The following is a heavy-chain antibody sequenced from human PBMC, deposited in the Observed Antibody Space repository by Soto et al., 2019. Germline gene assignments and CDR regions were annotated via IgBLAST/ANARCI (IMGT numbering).Heavy chain of an antibody. CDR1: GFTFDDYA. CDR3: AKDQLVRDGYNYSPDAFDI. D-gene: IGHD5-12*01. V-gene: IGHV3-9*01. Sequence: EVQLVESGGGLVQRGRSLRLSCAASGFTFDDYAMHWVRQAPGKGLEWVSGISWNSGSIGYADSVKGRFTISRDNAKNSLYLQMNSLRAEDTALYYCAKDQLVRDGYNYSPDAFDIWGQGTMVTVSS. J-gene: IGHJ3*02. CDR2: ISWNSGSI.